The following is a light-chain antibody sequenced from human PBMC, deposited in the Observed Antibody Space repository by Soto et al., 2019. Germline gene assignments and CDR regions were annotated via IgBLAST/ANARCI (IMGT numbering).Light chain of an antibody. CDR1: SSDVGGYNY. Sequence: QLVLTQPASVSGSPGQSITISCTGTSSDVGGYNYVSWYQQHPGKAPKLMIYEVSNRPSGVSNRFSGSKSGNTASLTISGLQAEDEADYYCSSYTSSSTVXFGGGTXLTVL. V-gene: IGLV2-14*01. CDR2: EVS. CDR3: SSYTSSSTVX. J-gene: IGLJ2*01.